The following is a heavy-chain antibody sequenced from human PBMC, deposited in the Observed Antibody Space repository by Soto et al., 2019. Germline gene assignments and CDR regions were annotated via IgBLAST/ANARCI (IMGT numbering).Heavy chain of an antibody. V-gene: IGHV4-34*01. Sequence: PSETLSLTCAVYGGSFIGYYWSWIRQPPGKGLEWIGEINHSGSTNYNPSLKSRVTISVDTSKNQFSLKLSSVTAADTAVYYCASMGGGYCSSTSCYHLNYWGQGTLVTVSS. CDR1: GGSFIGYY. CDR3: ASMGGGYCSSTSCYHLNY. J-gene: IGHJ4*02. D-gene: IGHD2-2*01. CDR2: INHSGST.